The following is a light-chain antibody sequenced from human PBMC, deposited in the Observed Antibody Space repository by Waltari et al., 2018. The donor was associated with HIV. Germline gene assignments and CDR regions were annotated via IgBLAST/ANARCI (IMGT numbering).Light chain of an antibody. CDR1: HSDFGAYTF. CDR2: EVH. CDR3: SSYTRTSTWV. Sequence: QSALTHLASVPGSPGQWITISFPGIHSDFGAYTFVSWYQQHPGKAPKVMIYEVHNRPSGVSNRFSGSKSGNTASLTISGLQSEDEADYYCSSYTRTSTWVFGGGTKLTVL. V-gene: IGLV2-14*01. J-gene: IGLJ3*02.